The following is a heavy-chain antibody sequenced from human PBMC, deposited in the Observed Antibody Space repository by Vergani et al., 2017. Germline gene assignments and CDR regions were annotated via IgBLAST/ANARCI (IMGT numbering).Heavy chain of an antibody. V-gene: IGHV4-34*01. CDR1: AGSFSGYY. CDR3: ARDSNWGRNWFDP. J-gene: IGHJ5*02. Sequence: QVQLQQWGAGLLKPSETLSLTCAVYAGSFSGYYGNWIRQPPGKGLEWIGEINHSGSTNYNASHKSRVTISRDTSKNQFSLKLSSVTAADTAVYYCARDSNWGRNWFDPWGQGTLVTVSS. D-gene: IGHD3-16*01. CDR2: INHSGST.